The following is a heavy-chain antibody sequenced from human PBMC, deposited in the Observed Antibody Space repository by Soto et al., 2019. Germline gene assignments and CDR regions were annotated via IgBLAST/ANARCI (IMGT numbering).Heavy chain of an antibody. V-gene: IGHV1-18*01. Sequence: GASVKVSCKASGYTFTSYGISWVRQAPGQGLEWMGWISAYNGNTNYAQKLQGRVTMTTDTSTSTAYTELRSLRSDDTAVYYCARELFVVVVPAAIHLTWYGMDVWGQGTTVTVSS. CDR2: ISAYNGNT. D-gene: IGHD2-2*01. CDR1: GYTFTSYG. CDR3: ARELFVVVVPAAIHLTWYGMDV. J-gene: IGHJ6*02.